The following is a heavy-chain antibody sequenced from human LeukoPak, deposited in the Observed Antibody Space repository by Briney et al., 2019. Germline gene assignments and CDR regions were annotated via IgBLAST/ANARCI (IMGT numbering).Heavy chain of an antibody. D-gene: IGHD6-13*01. CDR3: ARLRSSSRTIYYNYYMDV. CDR1: GGSISSYY. V-gene: IGHV4-4*07. J-gene: IGHJ6*03. Sequence: PSETLSLTCTVSGGSISSYYWSWIRQPAGKGLEWIGRIYTSGSTNYNPSLKSRVTTSVDTSKNQFSLKLSSVTAADTAVYYCARLRSSSRTIYYNYYMDVWGKGTTVTVSS. CDR2: IYTSGST.